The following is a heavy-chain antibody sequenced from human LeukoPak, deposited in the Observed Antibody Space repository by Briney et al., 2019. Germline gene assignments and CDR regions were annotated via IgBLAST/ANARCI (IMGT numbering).Heavy chain of an antibody. V-gene: IGHV3-53*01. CDR1: GFTVSSNY. CDR3: AREDQQLAGNLDY. D-gene: IGHD6-13*01. CDR2: IYSGGST. J-gene: IGHJ4*02. Sequence: GGSLRLSCAASGFTVSSNYMSWVRQAPGKGLEWVSVIYSGGSTYYADSVKGRFTISRDNSKNTLYPQMNSVRADDTAVYYCAREDQQLAGNLDYWGQGTLVTVSS.